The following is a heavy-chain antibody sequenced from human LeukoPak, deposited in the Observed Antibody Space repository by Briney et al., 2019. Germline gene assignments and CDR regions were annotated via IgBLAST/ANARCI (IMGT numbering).Heavy chain of an antibody. CDR1: GFTFSSYW. Sequence: GGSLRLSCAASGFTFSSYWMSWVRQAPGKGLEWVANIKQDGSEKYYVDSVKGRFTISRDNAKNSLYLQMNSLRAEDTAVYYCARDLIAARPGWFDPWGQGTLVTVSS. J-gene: IGHJ5*02. CDR2: IKQDGSEK. D-gene: IGHD6-6*01. V-gene: IGHV3-7*01. CDR3: ARDLIAARPGWFDP.